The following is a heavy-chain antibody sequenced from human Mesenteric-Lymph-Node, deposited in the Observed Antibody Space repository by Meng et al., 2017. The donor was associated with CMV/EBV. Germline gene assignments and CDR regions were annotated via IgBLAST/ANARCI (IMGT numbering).Heavy chain of an antibody. CDR3: ARVWYSGYVLDY. CDR2: ISSSSSYI. J-gene: IGHJ4*02. CDR1: GFTFSRYW. V-gene: IGHV3-21*01. D-gene: IGHD5-12*01. Sequence: GESLKISCAASGFTFSRYWMSWVRQAPGKGLEWVSSISSSSSYIYYADSVKGRFTISRDNAKNSLYLQMNSLRAEDTAVYYCARVWYSGYVLDYWGQGTLVTVSS.